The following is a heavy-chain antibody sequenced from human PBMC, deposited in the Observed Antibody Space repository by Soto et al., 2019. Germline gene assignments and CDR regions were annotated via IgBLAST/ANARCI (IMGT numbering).Heavy chain of an antibody. Sequence: GGSLRLSCSASGFTFSSYWMSWVRQAPGKGLEWVANIKQDGSEKYYVDSVKGRFTISRDNAKNSLYLQMNSLRAEDTAVYYCARAIDYGDYHLYFAHWGQGTLVTVSS. CDR1: GFTFSSYW. CDR3: ARAIDYGDYHLYFAH. CDR2: IKQDGSEK. J-gene: IGHJ4*02. V-gene: IGHV3-7*01. D-gene: IGHD4-17*01.